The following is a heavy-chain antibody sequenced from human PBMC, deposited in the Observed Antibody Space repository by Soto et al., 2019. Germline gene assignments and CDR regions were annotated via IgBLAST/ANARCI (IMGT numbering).Heavy chain of an antibody. D-gene: IGHD3-22*01. Sequence: ASVKVSCKASGYTFISYAMHWVRQAPGQRLEWMGWINAANGNTKYSQKFQGRVTITRDTSASTAYMELSSLRSEDTAVYYCARTSGYYFFYSWGQGTLVTVSS. J-gene: IGHJ4*02. CDR1: GYTFISYA. CDR2: INAANGNT. CDR3: ARTSGYYFFYS. V-gene: IGHV1-3*01.